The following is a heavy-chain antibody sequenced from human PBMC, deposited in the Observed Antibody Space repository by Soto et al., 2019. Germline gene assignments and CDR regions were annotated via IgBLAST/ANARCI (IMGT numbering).Heavy chain of an antibody. CDR1: GFTFSSYG. J-gene: IGHJ4*02. CDR2: ISYDGSNK. CDR3: AKESPEQQLVDFDY. V-gene: IGHV3-30*18. D-gene: IGHD6-13*01. Sequence: QVQLVESGGGVVQPGRSLRLSCAASGFTFSSYGMHWVRQAPGKGLEWVAVISYDGSNKYYADSVKGRFTISRDNSKNTLYLQMNSLRAEDTAVYYCAKESPEQQLVDFDYWGQGTLVPVSS.